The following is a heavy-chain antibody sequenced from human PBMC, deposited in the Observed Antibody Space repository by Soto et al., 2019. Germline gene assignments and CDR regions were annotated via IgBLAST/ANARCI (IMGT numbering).Heavy chain of an antibody. CDR3: AKGMIKFTPVTPFDY. CDR2: ISYDGSNK. J-gene: IGHJ4*02. Sequence: GEPLSHSGTASGFPISSYGMHWVRQAPGKGLEWVAVISYDGSNKYYADSVKGRFTISRDNSKNTLYLQMNSLRAEDTAVYYCAKGMIKFTPVTPFDYWGQGPLVTVSA. V-gene: IGHV3-30*18. CDR1: GFPISSYG. D-gene: IGHD4-17*01.